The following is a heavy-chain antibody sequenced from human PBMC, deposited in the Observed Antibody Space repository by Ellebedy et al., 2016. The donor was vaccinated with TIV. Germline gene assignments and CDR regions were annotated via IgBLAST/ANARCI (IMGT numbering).Heavy chain of an antibody. CDR3: ARGYSPPSYYYYYGMDV. D-gene: IGHD5-18*01. V-gene: IGHV1-69*06. CDR2: IIPIFGTA. J-gene: IGHJ6*02. CDR1: GGTFSSYA. Sequence: SVKVSCXASGGTFSSYAISWVRQAPGQGLEWMGGIIPIFGTANYAQKFQGRVTITADKSTSTAYMELSSLRSEDTAVYYCARGYSPPSYYYYYGMDVWGQGTTVTVSS.